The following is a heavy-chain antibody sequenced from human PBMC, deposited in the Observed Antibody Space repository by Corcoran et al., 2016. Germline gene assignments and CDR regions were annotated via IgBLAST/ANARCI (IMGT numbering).Heavy chain of an antibody. CDR3: ASGGYYGDYISWFDP. CDR1: GFTFSSYG. CDR2: IWYDGSNK. J-gene: IGHJ5*02. Sequence: QVQLVESGGGVVQPGRSLRLSCAASGFTFSSYGMHWVRQAPGKGLEWVAVIWYDGSNKYYADSVKGRFTISRDNSKNTLYLQMNSLRAEDTAVYYWASGGYYGDYISWFDPWGQGTLVTVSS. D-gene: IGHD4-17*01. V-gene: IGHV3-33*01.